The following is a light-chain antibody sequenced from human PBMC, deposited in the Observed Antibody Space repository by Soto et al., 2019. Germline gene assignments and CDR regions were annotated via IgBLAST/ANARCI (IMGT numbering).Light chain of an antibody. CDR2: GAS. CDR3: QKYNNWPPLT. J-gene: IGKJ4*01. V-gene: IGKV3-15*01. CDR1: QSVSSN. Sequence: EIVMTQSPATLSVSPGERATLSCRASQSVSSNLAWYQQKPGQAPRLLIYGASTRATGIPARFSGSGSGTEFTPTISSLQSEDFAVYYCQKYNNWPPLTFGGGTKVEIK.